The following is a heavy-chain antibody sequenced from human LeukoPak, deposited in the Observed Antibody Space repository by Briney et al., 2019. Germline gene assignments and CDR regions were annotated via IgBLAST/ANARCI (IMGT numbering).Heavy chain of an antibody. V-gene: IGHV3-23*01. J-gene: IGHJ4*02. CDR1: GFTFSSYA. CDR2: ISGSGGST. CDR3: ATRPLRGPDSGYYDY. D-gene: IGHD3-22*01. Sequence: GGSLRLSCAASGFTFSSYAMSWVRQAPGKGLEWVSAISGSGGSTYYADSVKGRFTISRDNSKNTLYLQMNSLRAEDTAVYYCATRPLRGPDSGYYDYWGQGTLVTVSS.